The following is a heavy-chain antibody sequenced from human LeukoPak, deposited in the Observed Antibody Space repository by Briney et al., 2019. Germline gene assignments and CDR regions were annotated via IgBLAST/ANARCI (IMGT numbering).Heavy chain of an antibody. CDR3: ARGMLGGNSVDWFDP. J-gene: IGHJ5*02. D-gene: IGHD4-23*01. CDR2: IYYSGST. Sequence: SETLSLTCAVSGGSISSYYWSWIRQPPGKELEWIGYIYYSGSTNYNPSLKSRVTFSVDMSKSQFSLKLSSVTAADTAVYYCARGMLGGNSVDWFDPWGQGTLVTVSS. CDR1: GGSISSYY. V-gene: IGHV4-59*01.